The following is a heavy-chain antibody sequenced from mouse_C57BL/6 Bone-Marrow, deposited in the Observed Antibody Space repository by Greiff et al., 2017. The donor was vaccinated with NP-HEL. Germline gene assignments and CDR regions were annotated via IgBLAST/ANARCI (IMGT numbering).Heavy chain of an antibody. CDR1: GYTFTEYT. V-gene: IGHV1-62-2*01. Sequence: VQLQESGAELVKPGASVKLSCKASGYTFTEYTIHWVKQRSGQGLEWIGWFYPGSGSIKYNEKFKDKATLTADKSSSTVYMELSRLTSEDSAVYFCARHEVYYGSSYYWYFDVWGTGTTVTVSS. J-gene: IGHJ1*03. CDR2: FYPGSGSI. CDR3: ARHEVYYGSSYYWYFDV. D-gene: IGHD1-1*01.